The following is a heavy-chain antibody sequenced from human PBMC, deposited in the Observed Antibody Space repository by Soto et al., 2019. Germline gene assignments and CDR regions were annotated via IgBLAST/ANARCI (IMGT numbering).Heavy chain of an antibody. Sequence: EVQLVETGGGLIQPGGSLRLSCAASGLTVSGHYMSWVRQAPGKGLEWVSAIYSGGTTYYADSVKGRFTISRDHSKHTLYLQMNSLRVEDTAVYYCEWFGEFQALDVWGQGTTGTVSS. D-gene: IGHD3-10*01. V-gene: IGHV3-53*02. CDR1: GLTVSGHY. CDR3: EWFGEFQALDV. J-gene: IGHJ6*02. CDR2: IYSGGTT.